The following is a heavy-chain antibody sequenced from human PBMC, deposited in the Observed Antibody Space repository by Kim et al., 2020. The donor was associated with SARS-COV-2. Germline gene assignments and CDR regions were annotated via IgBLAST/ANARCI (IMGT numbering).Heavy chain of an antibody. D-gene: IGHD6-13*01. CDR2: IWFDGSNK. J-gene: IGHJ4*02. Sequence: GSLRLSCAASGFTFSTYGMHWVRQAPGKGLEWVAFIWFDGSNKYHADSVKGRFTISRDNSKNTLSLQMDSLRAEDTSIYYCAREKMGMPAPAGRRPFDSWGQGTLVTVSS. CDR1: GFTFSTYG. V-gene: IGHV3-33*01. CDR3: AREKMGMPAPAGRRPFDS.